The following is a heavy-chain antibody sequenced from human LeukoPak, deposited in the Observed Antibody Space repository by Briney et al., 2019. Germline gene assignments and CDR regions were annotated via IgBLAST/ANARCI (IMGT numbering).Heavy chain of an antibody. CDR1: GFTFSSYG. CDR3: ARDEGATVTASNY. CDR2: IWYDGSNK. J-gene: IGHJ4*02. Sequence: PGGSLRLSCAASGFTFSSYGMHWVRQAPGKRLEWVAVIWYDGSNKYYADSVKGRFTISRDNSKNTLYLQMNSLRAEDTAVYYCARDEGATVTASNYWGQGTLVTVSS. V-gene: IGHV3-33*01. D-gene: IGHD4-17*01.